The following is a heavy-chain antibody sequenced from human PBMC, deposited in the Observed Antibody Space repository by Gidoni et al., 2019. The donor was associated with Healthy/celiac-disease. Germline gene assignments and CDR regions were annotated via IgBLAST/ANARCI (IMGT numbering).Heavy chain of an antibody. CDR1: GFTFSSYG. CDR3: AKVFGITMVRGVMSFDY. D-gene: IGHD3-10*01. J-gene: IGHJ4*02. Sequence: QVQLVESGGGVVQPGRSLRLSCAASGFTFSSYGMHWVRQAPGKGLEWVAVISYDGSNKYYADSVKGRFTISRDNSKNTLYLQMNSLRAEDTAVYYCAKVFGITMVRGVMSFDYWGQGTLVTVSS. CDR2: ISYDGSNK. V-gene: IGHV3-30*18.